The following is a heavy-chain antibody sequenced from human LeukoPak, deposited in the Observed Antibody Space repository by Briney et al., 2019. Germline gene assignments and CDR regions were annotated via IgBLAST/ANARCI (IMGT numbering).Heavy chain of an antibody. Sequence: SESLSLTCTVFGGSISSGGYYWSWIRQHPGKGLEWIGYIYYSGSTYYNPSLKSRVTISVDTSKNQFSLKLSSVTAADTAVYYCAREVRGYSYGFDYWGQGTLVTVSS. J-gene: IGHJ4*02. CDR3: AREVRGYSYGFDY. CDR2: IYYSGST. CDR1: GGSISSGGYY. V-gene: IGHV4-31*03. D-gene: IGHD5-18*01.